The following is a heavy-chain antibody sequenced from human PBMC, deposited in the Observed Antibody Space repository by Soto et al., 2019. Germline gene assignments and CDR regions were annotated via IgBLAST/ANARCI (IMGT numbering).Heavy chain of an antibody. CDR1: GFTFSSYA. Sequence: QVQLVESGGGVVQPGRSLRLSCAASGFTFSSYAMHWVRQAPGKGLEWVAVISYDGSNKYYADSVKGRFTISRDNSKNTLYLQMNSLGAEDTVVYYCARDISGAGDNDAFDIWGQGTMVTGSS. J-gene: IGHJ3*02. D-gene: IGHD7-27*01. V-gene: IGHV3-30-3*01. CDR2: ISYDGSNK. CDR3: ARDISGAGDNDAFDI.